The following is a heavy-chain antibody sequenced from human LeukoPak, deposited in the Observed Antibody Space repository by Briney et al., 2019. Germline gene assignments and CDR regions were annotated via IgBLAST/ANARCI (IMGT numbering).Heavy chain of an antibody. V-gene: IGHV3-23*01. CDR2: IGGTDGLT. CDR3: AKKGRGNDAFDI. Sequence: SGGSLRLSCTASGFIFSNYAMSWVRQAPGKGPEWISVIGGTDGLTYYADSVKGRSTISRDNSKNTLYLQMNSLSADDTAVYYCAKKGRGNDAFDIWGQGTLVTVSP. J-gene: IGHJ3*02. CDR1: GFIFSNYA. D-gene: IGHD3-16*01.